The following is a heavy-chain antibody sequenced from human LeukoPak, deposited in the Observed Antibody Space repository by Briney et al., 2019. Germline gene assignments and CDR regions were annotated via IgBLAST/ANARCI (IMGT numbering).Heavy chain of an antibody. CDR2: INTNTGNP. J-gene: IGHJ6*02. CDR1: GYTFTSYA. V-gene: IGHV7-4-1*02. D-gene: IGHD6-13*01. Sequence: ASVKVSCKASGYTFTSYAMNWVRQAPGQGLEWMGLINTNTGNPTYAQGFTGRFVFSLDTSVSTAYLQISSLKAEDTAVYYCARWGAAAAGTGYYYYYGMDVWGQGTTVTVSS. CDR3: ARWGAAAAGTGYYYYYGMDV.